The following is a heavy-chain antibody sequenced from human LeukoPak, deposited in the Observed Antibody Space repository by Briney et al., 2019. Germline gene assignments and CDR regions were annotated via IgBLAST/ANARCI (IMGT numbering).Heavy chain of an antibody. CDR3: ARVGGDFWSGYDY. CDR1: GDSTSSDRYY. J-gene: IGHJ4*02. CDR2: IYYSGST. Sequence: SETLSLTCTVSGDSTSSDRYYGGWVRQPPGKGLEWIGNIYYSGSTYYNPSLKSRVTMSVDTSKNQFFLKLNSVTAADTAVYYCARVGGDFWSGYDYWGQGTLVTVSS. D-gene: IGHD3-3*01. V-gene: IGHV4-39*01.